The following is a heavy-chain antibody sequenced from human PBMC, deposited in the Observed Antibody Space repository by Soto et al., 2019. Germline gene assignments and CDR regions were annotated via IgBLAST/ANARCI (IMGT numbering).Heavy chain of an antibody. V-gene: IGHV3-30*18. CDR2: ISYDGSNK. J-gene: IGHJ4*02. CDR1: GFTFSSYG. D-gene: IGHD3-10*01. CDR3: AKPGSVDY. Sequence: QVQLVESGGGVVQPGRSLRLSCAASGFTFSSYGMHWVRQAPGKGLEWVAVISYDGSNKYYADSVKGRFTISRDNSKNPLYLQMNSLRAEDTAVYYCAKPGSVDYWGQGTLVTVSS.